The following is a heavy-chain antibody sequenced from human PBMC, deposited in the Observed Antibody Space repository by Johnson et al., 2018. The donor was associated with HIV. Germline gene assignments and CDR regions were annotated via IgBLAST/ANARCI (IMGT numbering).Heavy chain of an antibody. J-gene: IGHJ3*02. CDR1: GVTFSDYY. V-gene: IGHV3-11*06. Sequence: QVHLVESGGGLVKPGGSLRLSCAASGVTFSDYYMSWIRQAPGKGLEWVSGIIPSGTGTHYADSVEGRFTISRDNAKNTLYLQMNSLRAEDTAVYYCAGGGSDAFDIWGQGTMVTVSS. CDR2: IIPSGTGT. CDR3: AGGGSDAFDI. D-gene: IGHD3-16*01.